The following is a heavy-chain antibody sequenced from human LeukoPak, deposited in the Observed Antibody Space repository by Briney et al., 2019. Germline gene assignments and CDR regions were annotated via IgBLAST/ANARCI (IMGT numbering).Heavy chain of an antibody. CDR1: GGSIINYY. CDR2: IYITGST. V-gene: IGHV4-4*07. D-gene: IGHD3-22*01. Sequence: SETLSLTCTVSGGSIINYYWSWIPQSTGKGLEWVGHIYITGSTNYNPSLKNRLTMSVDTSKNQFSLKLRSVTAADTAVYYCARLKFYDSTGYNPGYYMDVWGKGITVTVSS. CDR3: ARLKFYDSTGYNPGYYMDV. J-gene: IGHJ6*03.